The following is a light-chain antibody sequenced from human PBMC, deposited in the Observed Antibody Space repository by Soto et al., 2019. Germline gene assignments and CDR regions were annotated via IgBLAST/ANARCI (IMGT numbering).Light chain of an antibody. Sequence: DIVMTQSPDSLAVSLGERATINCKSSQSILHSSNNKNYLAWYAQKPGQPPKLLIYWASTREPGVPDRFSGSGSGTEFTLTISSLQAEDVAVYYCQQYYSTPLTFGGGTKVEIK. CDR1: QSILHSSNNKNY. J-gene: IGKJ4*01. CDR3: QQYYSTPLT. V-gene: IGKV4-1*01. CDR2: WAS.